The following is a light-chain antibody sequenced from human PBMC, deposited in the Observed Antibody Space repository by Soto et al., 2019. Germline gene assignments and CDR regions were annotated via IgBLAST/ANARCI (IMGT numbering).Light chain of an antibody. CDR2: LNSDGSH. CDR3: QTWGTGIQV. Sequence: QLVLTQSPSASASLGASVKLTCTLSSGHSSYAIAWHQQQPEKGPRYLMKLNSDGSHRKGDGIPDRFSGTSSGAERYLTISSLQSEDEADDYCQTWGTGIQVFGGGTKLTVL. V-gene: IGLV4-69*01. J-gene: IGLJ2*01. CDR1: SGHSSYA.